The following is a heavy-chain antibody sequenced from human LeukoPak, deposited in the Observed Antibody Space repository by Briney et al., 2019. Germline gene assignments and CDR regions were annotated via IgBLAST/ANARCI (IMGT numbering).Heavy chain of an antibody. Sequence: PGRSLRLSCAASGFTFSSYWMHWVRQAPGKGLVWVSRINSDGSSTSYADSVKGRFTLSRDNAKNTLYLQMNSLRAEDTAVYYCARDGGPYYYDSSGHFELWGQGTLVTVSS. CDR1: GFTFSSYW. V-gene: IGHV3-74*01. D-gene: IGHD3-22*01. CDR3: ARDGGPYYYDSSGHFEL. CDR2: INSDGSST. J-gene: IGHJ4*02.